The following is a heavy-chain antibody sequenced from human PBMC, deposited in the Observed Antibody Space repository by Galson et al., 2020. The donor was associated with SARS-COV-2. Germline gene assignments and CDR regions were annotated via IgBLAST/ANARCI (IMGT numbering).Heavy chain of an antibody. CDR1: GGSISSSSYY. V-gene: IGHV4-39*01. Sequence: SETLSLTCTVSGGSISSSSYYWGWIRQPPGKGLEWIGSISYSGSTYYNPSLRSRVTISVDTSKNQFSLKLSSVTAADTAVYYCARRVFYYDSSGYFDYWGQGTLVTVSS. CDR2: ISYSGST. J-gene: IGHJ4*02. CDR3: ARRVFYYDSSGYFDY. D-gene: IGHD3-22*01.